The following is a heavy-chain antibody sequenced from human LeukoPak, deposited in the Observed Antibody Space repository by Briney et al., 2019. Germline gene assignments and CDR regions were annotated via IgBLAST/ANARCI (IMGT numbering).Heavy chain of an antibody. V-gene: IGHV3-53*01. CDR1: GFTVSSNY. J-gene: IGHJ4*02. Sequence: GGSLRLSCAASGFTVSSNYMSWVRQASGKGLEWVSVIYSGGSTYYADSVKGRFIISKDNAKNLLYLEMNNLRAEDTAVYYCARDLRAKRYFYDSSGSSAYWGQGTLVTVSS. D-gene: IGHD3-22*01. CDR3: ARDLRAKRYFYDSSGSSAY. CDR2: IYSGGST.